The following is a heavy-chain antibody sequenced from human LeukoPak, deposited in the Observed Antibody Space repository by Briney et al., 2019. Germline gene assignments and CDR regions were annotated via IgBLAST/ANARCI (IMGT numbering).Heavy chain of an antibody. CDR2: ISAYNGNT. Sequence: ASVKVSCKASGGPFSSYAISWVRQAPGQGLEWMGWISAYNGNTNYAQKLQGRVTMTTDTSTSTAYMELRSLRSDDTAVYYCARDIVVVPAARWFDYWGQGTLVTVSS. CDR1: GGPFSSYA. CDR3: ARDIVVVPAARWFDY. D-gene: IGHD2-2*01. J-gene: IGHJ4*02. V-gene: IGHV1-18*01.